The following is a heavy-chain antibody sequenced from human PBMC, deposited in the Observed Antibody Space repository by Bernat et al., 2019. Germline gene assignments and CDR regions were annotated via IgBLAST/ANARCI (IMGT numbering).Heavy chain of an antibody. CDR1: GFTFPSSA. J-gene: IGHJ3*02. D-gene: IGHD6-13*01. CDR2: IVVGSGNT. CDR3: AASSWGDDAFDI. Sequence: QMQLVQSGPEVKKPGTSVKVSCKASGFTFPSSAVQWVRHARGQRLEWTGWIVVGSGNTNYAQKFQERVTITGDMSTSTAYMELSSLRFEDTAVYYCAASSWGDDAFDIWGQGTMVTVSS. V-gene: IGHV1-58*01.